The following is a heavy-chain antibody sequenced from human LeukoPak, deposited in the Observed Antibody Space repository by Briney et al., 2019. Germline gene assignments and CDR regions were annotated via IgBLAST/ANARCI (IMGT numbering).Heavy chain of an antibody. CDR2: IIPIFGTA. CDR3: ASKTEGHDAFDI. Sequence: VASVKVSCKASGGTFSSYAISWVRQAPGQGLEWMGGIIPIFGTANYAQKFQGRVTITADESTSTAYMELSSLRSEDTAVYYCASKTEGHDAFDIWGQGTMVTVSS. CDR1: GGTFSSYA. V-gene: IGHV1-69*13. J-gene: IGHJ3*02. D-gene: IGHD1-1*01.